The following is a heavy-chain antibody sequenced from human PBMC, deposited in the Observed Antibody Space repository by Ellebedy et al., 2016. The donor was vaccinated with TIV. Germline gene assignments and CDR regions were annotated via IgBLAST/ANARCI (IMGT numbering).Heavy chain of an antibody. CDR1: GFTFSSYA. D-gene: IGHD6-6*01. CDR2: ISGSGGST. V-gene: IGHV3-23*01. J-gene: IGHJ4*02. Sequence: GESLKISXAASGFTFSSYAMSWVRQAPGKGLEWVSAISGSGGSTYYADSVKGRFTISRDDAKNSLYLQMNSLREEDTAVYYCARINGSSGDWGQGTLVTVSS. CDR3: ARINGSSGD.